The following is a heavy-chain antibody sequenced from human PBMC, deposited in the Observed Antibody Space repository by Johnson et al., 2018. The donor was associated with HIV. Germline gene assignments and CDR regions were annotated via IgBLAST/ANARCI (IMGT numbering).Heavy chain of an antibody. CDR1: GFTFSSYP. V-gene: IGHV3-30*14. Sequence: QVQLVESGGGVVQPGRSLRLSCAASGFTFSSYPMHWVRQAPGKGLEWVAVISYDGSDKYYADSVKGRLTISRDNSKNTLYLQMNSLRAEDTAMYYCARGPILEWLSGDAFDIWGQGTMVTVSS. D-gene: IGHD3-3*01. CDR3: ARGPILEWLSGDAFDI. J-gene: IGHJ3*02. CDR2: ISYDGSDK.